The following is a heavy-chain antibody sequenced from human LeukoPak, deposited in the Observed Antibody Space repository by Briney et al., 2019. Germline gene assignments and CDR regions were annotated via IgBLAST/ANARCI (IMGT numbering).Heavy chain of an antibody. CDR1: GGTFSSYA. CDR3: ARGKNREYDFWSGYYYYGMDV. J-gene: IGHJ6*02. Sequence: SVKVSCKASGGTFSSYAISWVRQAPGQGLEWMGRIIPILGIANYAQKFQGRVTITADKSTSTAYVELSSLRSEDTAVYYCARGKNREYDFWSGYYYYGMDVWGQGTTVTVSS. D-gene: IGHD3-3*01. CDR2: IIPILGIA. V-gene: IGHV1-69*04.